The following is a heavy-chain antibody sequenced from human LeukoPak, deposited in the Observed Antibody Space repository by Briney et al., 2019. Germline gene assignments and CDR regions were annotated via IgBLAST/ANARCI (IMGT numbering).Heavy chain of an antibody. D-gene: IGHD4-17*01. CDR1: GVSFSGYY. CDR3: ARETTVTPYFDY. V-gene: IGHV4-34*01. CDR2: INHSGST. J-gene: IGHJ4*02. Sequence: PSETLSLTCAVYGVSFSGYYWSWIRQPPGKGLEWIGEINHSGSTNYNPSLKSRVTISVDTSKNQFSLKLSSVTAADTAVYYCARETTVTPYFDYWGQGTLVTVSS.